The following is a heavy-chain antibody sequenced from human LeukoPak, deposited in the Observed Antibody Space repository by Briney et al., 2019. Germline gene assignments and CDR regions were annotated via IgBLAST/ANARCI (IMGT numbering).Heavy chain of an antibody. CDR1: GHTFTAYY. J-gene: IGHJ4*02. CDR2: INPNSGDT. V-gene: IGHV1-2*02. D-gene: IGHD4/OR15-4a*01. Sequence: ASVKVSYKPPGHTFTAYYIKWVRQAPGQGLEWMGWINPNSGDTNYAQKFQGRVTMATDTSISTAYMEVSRLRSDDTAVYYCARGVALEYGAYSPFDYCGQGTLVTVSS. CDR3: ARGVALEYGAYSPFDY.